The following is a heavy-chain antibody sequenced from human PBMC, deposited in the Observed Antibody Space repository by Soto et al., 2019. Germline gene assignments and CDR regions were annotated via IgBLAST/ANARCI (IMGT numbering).Heavy chain of an antibody. CDR2: ISGSGGST. CDR1: GFTFSSYA. J-gene: IGHJ6*02. V-gene: IGHV3-23*01. D-gene: IGHD3-22*01. CDR3: AKPLYYDSSGGPPFGYYSMDV. Sequence: PGGSLRLSCAASGFTFSSYAMSWVRQAPGKGLEWVSAISGSGGSTYYADSVKGRFTISRDNSKNTLYLQMNSLRAEDTAVYYCAKPLYYDSSGGPPFGYYSMDVWGQGTTVTVSS.